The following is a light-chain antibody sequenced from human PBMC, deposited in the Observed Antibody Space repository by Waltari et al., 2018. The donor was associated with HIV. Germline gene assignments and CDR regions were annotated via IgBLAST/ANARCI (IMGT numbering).Light chain of an antibody. CDR2: QNS. Sequence: SYDLTQPPSVSVSPGQTASITCSGDKLGDNYTCWYQQKPGQSPVLIIYQNSKRPSGIPERFSGSNSGNTATLTISGTQALDEADYYCQAWDSSTAKNVFGPGTKVTVL. CDR3: QAWDSSTAKNV. J-gene: IGLJ1*01. CDR1: KLGDNY. V-gene: IGLV3-1*01.